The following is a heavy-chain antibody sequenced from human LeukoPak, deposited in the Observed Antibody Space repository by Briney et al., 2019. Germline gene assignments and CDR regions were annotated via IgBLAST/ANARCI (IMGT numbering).Heavy chain of an antibody. CDR2: IYSGGST. CDR3: ATKTNYYDSSGYYSN. J-gene: IGHJ4*02. D-gene: IGHD3-22*01. Sequence: QSGGSLRLSCAASEFSVGSNYMTWVRQAPGKGLEWVSLIYSGGSTYYADSVKGRFTISRDNAKNSLYLQMNSLRAEDTAVYYCATKTNYYDSSGYYSNWGQGTLVTVSS. CDR1: EFSVGSNY. V-gene: IGHV3-66*01.